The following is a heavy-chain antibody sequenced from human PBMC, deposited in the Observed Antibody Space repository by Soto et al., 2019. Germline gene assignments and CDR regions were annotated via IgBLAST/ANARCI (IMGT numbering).Heavy chain of an antibody. D-gene: IGHD3-16*02. V-gene: IGHV1-2*04. Sequence: ASVKVSCKAAGYTFTGYYMHWVRQAPGQGLEWMGWINPNSGGTNYAQKFQGWVTMTRDTSISTAYMELSRLRSDDTAVYYCARASMITFGGVIVTPYGMDVWGHGTTVTVSS. CDR3: ARASMITFGGVIVTPYGMDV. J-gene: IGHJ6*02. CDR2: INPNSGGT. CDR1: GYTFTGYY.